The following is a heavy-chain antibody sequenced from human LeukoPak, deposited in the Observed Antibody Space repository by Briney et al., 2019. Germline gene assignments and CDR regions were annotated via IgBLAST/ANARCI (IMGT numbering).Heavy chain of an antibody. CDR3: AAYDSSGYYWDY. CDR2: IYTSGST. J-gene: IGHJ4*02. D-gene: IGHD3-22*01. V-gene: IGHV4-4*09. Sequence: SETLSLTCTVSGGSISSYYWSWIRQPPGKGLEWIGYIYTSGSTNYNPSLKSRVTISVDTSKNQFSLKRSSVTAADTAVYYCAAYDSSGYYWDYWGQGTLVTVSS. CDR1: GGSISSYY.